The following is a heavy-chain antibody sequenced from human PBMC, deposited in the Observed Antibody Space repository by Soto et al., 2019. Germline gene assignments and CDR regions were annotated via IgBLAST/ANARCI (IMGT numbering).Heavy chain of an antibody. V-gene: IGHV3-15*01. CDR2: IKSKTDGGTT. CDR3: TTFKPLWFGESHDY. J-gene: IGHJ4*02. D-gene: IGHD3-10*01. Sequence: EVQLVESGGGLVKPGGSLRLSCAASGFTFSNAWMSWVRQAPGKGLEWVGRIKSKTDGGTTDYAAPVKGRFTISRDDSKYTLYLQMNSLKTEDTAVYYCTTFKPLWFGESHDYWGQGTLVTVSS. CDR1: GFTFSNAW.